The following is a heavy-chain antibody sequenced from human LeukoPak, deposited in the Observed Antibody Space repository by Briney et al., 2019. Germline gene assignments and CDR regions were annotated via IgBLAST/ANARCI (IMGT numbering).Heavy chain of an antibody. CDR2: INHGRSN. CDR3: ARGRVFVVVPAEGLTLFEP. J-gene: IGHJ5*02. CDR1: GGSFSGYY. V-gene: IGHV4-34*01. Sequence: SETLSLTCAAYGGSFSGYYWSWIRQPPGKGLEWIGEINHGRSNYYNPSLRSRITISVDTSKNQFSLKLSSETAADTAVYSCARGRVFVVVPAEGLTLFEPWGEGTLVTVSS. D-gene: IGHD2-2*01.